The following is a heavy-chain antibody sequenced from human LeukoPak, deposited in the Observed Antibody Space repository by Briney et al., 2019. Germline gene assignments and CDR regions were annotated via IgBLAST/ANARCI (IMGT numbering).Heavy chain of an antibody. V-gene: IGHV3-53*01. D-gene: IGHD6-6*01. Sequence: GGSLRLSCAASGFTVSSNYMSWVRQAPGKGLEWVSVIYSGGSTYYADSVKGRFTISRDNSKNTVYLQMNSLRAEDTAVYYCARGYKKQLVQLDYWGQGTLVTVSS. J-gene: IGHJ4*02. CDR2: IYSGGST. CDR3: ARGYKKQLVQLDY. CDR1: GFTVSSNY.